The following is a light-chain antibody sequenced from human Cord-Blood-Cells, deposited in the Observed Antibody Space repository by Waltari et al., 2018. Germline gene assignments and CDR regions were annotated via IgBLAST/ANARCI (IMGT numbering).Light chain of an antibody. CDR3: QAWDSSTSGV. CDR2: QDS. V-gene: IGLV3-1*01. J-gene: IGLJ1*01. CDR1: KLGDKY. Sequence: FELTQPPSGSVSPGQTPSITCTGDKLGDKYACWYQQKPGQSPVLVIYQDSKRPSGIPERFSGSNSGNTATLTISGTQAMDEADYYCQAWDSSTSGVFGTGTKVTVL.